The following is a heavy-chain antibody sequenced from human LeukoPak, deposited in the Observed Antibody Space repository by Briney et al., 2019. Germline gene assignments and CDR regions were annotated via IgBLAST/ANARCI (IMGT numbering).Heavy chain of an antibody. CDR3: ARVPAATQPLGAYYYYYYMDV. V-gene: IGHV4-59*01. J-gene: IGHJ6*03. CDR2: IYYSGST. D-gene: IGHD2-2*01. CDR1: GGSINSYY. Sequence: SETLSLTCTVSGGSINSYYWSWIRQPPGKGLEWIGYIYYSGSTNYNPSYNPSLKSRVTISVDTSKNQFSLKLSSVIAADTAVYYCARVPAATQPLGAYYYYYYMDVWGKGTTVTVSS.